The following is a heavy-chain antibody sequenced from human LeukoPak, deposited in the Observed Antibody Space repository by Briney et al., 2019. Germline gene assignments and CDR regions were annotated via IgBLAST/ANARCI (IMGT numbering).Heavy chain of an antibody. V-gene: IGHV3-74*01. J-gene: IGHJ4*02. CDR2: SNSDGRST. Sequence: GGSLRLSCAASGFTFISHWMHWVRHAPGKGLVWVSQSNSDGRSTDYAGSVKGRFTISRDNARNTLYLQMNSLRAEDTAVYYCARAGSGRGLDSWGQGTLVTVSS. CDR3: ARAGSGRGLDS. CDR1: GFTFISHW. D-gene: IGHD2-15*01.